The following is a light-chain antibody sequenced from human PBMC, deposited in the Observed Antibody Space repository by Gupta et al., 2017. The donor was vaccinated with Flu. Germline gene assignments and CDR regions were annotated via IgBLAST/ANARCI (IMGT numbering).Light chain of an antibody. CDR3: QQRSNWPPIT. Sequence: EVLLTQSPATLSLSPGERATLSCKASQSVSSYLAWYQQKPGQAPRLLIYAASNRDPGITARFSGSGSEKDLTLTISSREHEDFAVYYCQQRSNWPPITFGQGTRLEIK. CDR1: QSVSSY. V-gene: IGKV3-11*01. CDR2: AAS. J-gene: IGKJ5*01.